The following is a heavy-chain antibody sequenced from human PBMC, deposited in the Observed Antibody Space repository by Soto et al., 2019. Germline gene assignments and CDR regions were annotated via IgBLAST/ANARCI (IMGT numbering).Heavy chain of an antibody. D-gene: IGHD6-19*01. CDR3: ARGSTRWVAVAGMFDY. CDR2: INHSGST. CDR1: GGSLIGYY. Sequence: PSETLSLTCAVYGGSLIGYYWSWIRQPPGKGLEWIGEINHSGSTNYNPSLKSRVTISVDTSKNQFSLKLSSVTAADTAVYYCARGSTRWVAVAGMFDYWGQGTLVTVSS. J-gene: IGHJ4*02. V-gene: IGHV4-34*01.